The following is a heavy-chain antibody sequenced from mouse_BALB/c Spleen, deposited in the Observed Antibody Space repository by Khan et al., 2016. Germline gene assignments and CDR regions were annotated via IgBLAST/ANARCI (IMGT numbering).Heavy chain of an antibody. V-gene: IGHV14-3*02. CDR1: GFNIKDTY. CDR2: IDPANGNT. D-gene: IGHD2-14*01. Sequence: MQLEESGAELVKPGASVKLSCTASGFNIKDTYMHWVKQRPEQGLEWIGRIDPANGNTKYDPKFQGKATITADTSSNTAYLQLSSLTSEDTAVYNCARGYGYLDYWGQGTTLTVSS. CDR3: ARGYGYLDY. J-gene: IGHJ2*01.